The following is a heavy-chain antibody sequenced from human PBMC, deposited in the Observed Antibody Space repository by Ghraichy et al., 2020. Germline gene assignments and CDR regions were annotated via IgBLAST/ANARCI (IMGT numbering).Heavy chain of an antibody. Sequence: GESQNISCKTSGYSLASSNYWIVWVRQMPGKGLEWMGFISPSDSDTRYSPPFQGRVTISADKSTNTAFLQLSSLKASDTAIYYCARQATLGSFDFWGRGTLVTVSS. CDR3: ARQATLGSFDF. J-gene: IGHJ4*02. V-gene: IGHV5-51*01. D-gene: IGHD1-1*01. CDR1: GYSLASSNYW. CDR2: ISPSDSDT.